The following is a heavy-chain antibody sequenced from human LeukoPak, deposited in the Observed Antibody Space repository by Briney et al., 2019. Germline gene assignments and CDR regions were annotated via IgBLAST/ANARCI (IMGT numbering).Heavy chain of an antibody. V-gene: IGHV3-30*01. CDR1: GFTFSSYA. J-gene: IGHJ6*03. D-gene: IGHD2-2*01. Sequence: GRSLRLSCAASGFTFSSYAMHWVRQAPGKGLEWVAVISYDGSNKYYADSVKGRFTISRDNSKNTLYLQMNSLRAEDTAVYYCARDTRAAAISYYYYYMDVWGKGTTVTVSS. CDR3: ARDTRAAAISYYYYYMDV. CDR2: ISYDGSNK.